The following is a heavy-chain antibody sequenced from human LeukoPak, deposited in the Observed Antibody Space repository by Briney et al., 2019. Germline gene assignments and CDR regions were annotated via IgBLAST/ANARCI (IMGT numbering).Heavy chain of an antibody. Sequence: PGGSLRLSCAASGFNFHSHEMNWVRQAPGKGLGFISYISPSGTTMYYADSVKGRFTISRDNAKNSLYLQMNSLRAEDTAVYYCARGGYCTTALCYAMNAFDIWGQGTMVTVSS. V-gene: IGHV3-48*03. CDR3: ARGGYCTTALCYAMNAFDI. D-gene: IGHD2-2*03. CDR1: GFNFHSHE. J-gene: IGHJ3*02. CDR2: ISPSGTTM.